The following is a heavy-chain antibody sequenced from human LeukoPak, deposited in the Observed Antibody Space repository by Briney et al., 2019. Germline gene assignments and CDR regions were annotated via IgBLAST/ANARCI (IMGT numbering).Heavy chain of an antibody. CDR2: ISGGISGSRT. CDR1: GFTFTDYA. J-gene: IGHJ3*02. V-gene: IGHV3-23*01. D-gene: IGHD1-7*01. Sequence: GGSLRLSCAASGFTFTDYAMSWVRQAPGKGLEWVSGISGGISGSRTYYADSVKGRFTISRDNSKNTLYLQMDSLRAEDTAVYHCAKVLLTGTTGHAFDIWGQGTMVTVSS. CDR3: AKVLLTGTTGHAFDI.